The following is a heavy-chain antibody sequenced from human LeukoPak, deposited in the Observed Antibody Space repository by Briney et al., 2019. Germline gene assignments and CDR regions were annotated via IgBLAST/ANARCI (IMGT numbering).Heavy chain of an antibody. CDR1: GGSISSYC. D-gene: IGHD4-17*01. J-gene: IGHJ5*02. CDR2: IYTSGST. CDR3: ARDPVAVTTYYRPRAHWFDP. Sequence: PSETLSLTCNVSGGSISSYCWSWIRQPAGKGLEWIGLIYTSGSTNYNPSLKSRVTMSIDTPKNQLSLKLRSVTAADTAVYYCARDPVAVTTYYRPRAHWFDPWGQGTLVTVSS. V-gene: IGHV4-4*07.